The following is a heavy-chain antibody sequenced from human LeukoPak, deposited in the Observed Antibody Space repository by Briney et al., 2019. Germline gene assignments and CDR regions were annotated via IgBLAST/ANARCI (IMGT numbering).Heavy chain of an antibody. CDR1: GGSISSYF. D-gene: IGHD3-22*01. Sequence: PSETLSLTCTVSGGSISSYFWSWLRQPAGKGLEWIGRIYTSGSTNYNPSLKSRVNISVDKSKNQFSRKLSSVTAADTGVYYCASTNYDSSGYYPYWGQGTLVTVSS. V-gene: IGHV4-4*07. CDR2: IYTSGST. J-gene: IGHJ4*02. CDR3: ASTNYDSSGYYPY.